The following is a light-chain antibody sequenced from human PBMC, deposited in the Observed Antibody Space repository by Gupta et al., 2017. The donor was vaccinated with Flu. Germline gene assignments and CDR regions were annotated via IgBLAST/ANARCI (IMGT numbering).Light chain of an antibody. CDR2: QDS. CDR1: RLGDKY. CDR3: QAWDSSTRYV. Sequence: PSQKASMTCSEDRLGDKYACWYQQKPSQSPVLVVYQDSKRPSGIAERFSVSNSGNTATLTIGGTEDMDEADYCYQAWDSSTRYVFGTGTKVTVL. V-gene: IGLV3-1*01. J-gene: IGLJ1*01.